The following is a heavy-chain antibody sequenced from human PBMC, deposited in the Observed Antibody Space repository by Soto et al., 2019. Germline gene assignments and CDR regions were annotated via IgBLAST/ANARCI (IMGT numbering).Heavy chain of an antibody. CDR3: ARVVAVAGTVLDYYYGMDV. J-gene: IGHJ6*02. V-gene: IGHV3-33*01. D-gene: IGHD6-19*01. Sequence: GGSLRLSCAASGFTFSSYGMHWVRQAPGKGLEWVAVIWYDGSNKYYADSVKGRFTISRDNSKNTLYLQMNSLRAEDTAVYYCARVVAVAGTVLDYYYGMDVWGQGTTVT. CDR1: GFTFSSYG. CDR2: IWYDGSNK.